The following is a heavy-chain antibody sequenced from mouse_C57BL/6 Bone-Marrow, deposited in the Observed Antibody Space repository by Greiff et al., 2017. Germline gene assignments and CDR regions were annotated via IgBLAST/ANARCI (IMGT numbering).Heavy chain of an antibody. D-gene: IGHD1-1*01. CDR2: INPNNGGT. CDR1: GYTFTDYN. V-gene: IGHV1-22*01. CDR3: VSYSSSYGYAMDY. Sequence: VQLQQSGPELVKPGASVKMSCKASGYTFTDYNMHWVKQSHGKSLEWIGYINPNNGGTSYNQKFKGKATLTVNKSSSTAYMELRSLTSEDSAVYYCVSYSSSYGYAMDYWGQGTSVTVSS. J-gene: IGHJ4*01.